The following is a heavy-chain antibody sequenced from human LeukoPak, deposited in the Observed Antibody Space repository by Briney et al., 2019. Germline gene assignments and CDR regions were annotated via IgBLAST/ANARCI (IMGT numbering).Heavy chain of an antibody. CDR3: ARGHDFWSGYYYYGMDV. CDR2: INHSGST. CDR1: GGSFSGYY. J-gene: IGHJ6*02. D-gene: IGHD3-3*01. Sequence: SETLSLTCAVYGGSFSGYYWSWIRQPPGKGLEWIGEINHSGSTNYNPSLKSRVTISVDTSKNQFSLKLSSVTAADTAVYYCARGHDFWSGYYYYGMDVWGQGTTVTVSS. V-gene: IGHV4-34*01.